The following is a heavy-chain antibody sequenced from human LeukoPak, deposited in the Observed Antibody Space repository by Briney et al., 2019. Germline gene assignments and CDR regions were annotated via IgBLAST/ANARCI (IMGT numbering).Heavy chain of an antibody. Sequence: PSETLSLTCTVSGASVSSGGYYWSWIRQPPGKGLEWIGYIYYSGSTNYNPSLKSRVNISVDTSKNQFSLKLSSVTAADTAVYYCAREHYGSGSFDYWGQGTLVTVSS. CDR1: GASVSSGGYY. J-gene: IGHJ4*02. CDR2: IYYSGST. CDR3: AREHYGSGSFDY. V-gene: IGHV4-61*08. D-gene: IGHD3-10*01.